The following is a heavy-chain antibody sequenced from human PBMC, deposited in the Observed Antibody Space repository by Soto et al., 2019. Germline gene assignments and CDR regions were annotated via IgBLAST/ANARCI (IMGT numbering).Heavy chain of an antibody. CDR2: IYPGDSDT. D-gene: IGHD6-13*01. CDR3: ARYIPETSSSWYYYYYMDV. V-gene: IGHV5-51*01. J-gene: IGHJ6*03. CDR1: GYSFTSYW. Sequence: PGESLKISCKGSGYSFTSYWIGWVRQMPGKGLEWMGIIYPGDSDTRYSPSFQGQVTISADKSISTAYLQWSSLKASDTAIYYCARYIPETSSSWYYYYYMDVWGKGTTVNVSS.